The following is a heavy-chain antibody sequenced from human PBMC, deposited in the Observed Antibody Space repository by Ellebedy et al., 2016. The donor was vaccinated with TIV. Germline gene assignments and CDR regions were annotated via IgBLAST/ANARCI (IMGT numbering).Heavy chain of an antibody. V-gene: IGHV3-7*01. CDR3: ARRYMDV. Sequence: GGSLRLXXAASGFPFSSYWMQWVRQAPGKGLEWVANIKQDGSAKYYVDSVKGRFTISRDNAKNSVYLQMNNLRAEDTAVYYCARRYMDVWGKGTTVTVSS. J-gene: IGHJ6*03. CDR1: GFPFSSYW. CDR2: IKQDGSAK.